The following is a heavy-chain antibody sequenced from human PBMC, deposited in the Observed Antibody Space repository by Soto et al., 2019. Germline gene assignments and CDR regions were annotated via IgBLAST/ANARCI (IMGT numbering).Heavy chain of an antibody. D-gene: IGHD3-22*01. J-gene: IGHJ4*02. Sequence: SVKVSCKASGGTFSSYTISWVRQAPGQGLEWMGGIIPIFGTANYAQKFQGRVTITADESTSTAYMELSSLRSEDTAVYYCAREIQYGYPDYYDSSGYYLGAAYWGQGTLVTVAS. CDR1: GGTFSSYT. CDR2: IIPIFGTA. CDR3: AREIQYGYPDYYDSSGYYLGAAY. V-gene: IGHV1-69*13.